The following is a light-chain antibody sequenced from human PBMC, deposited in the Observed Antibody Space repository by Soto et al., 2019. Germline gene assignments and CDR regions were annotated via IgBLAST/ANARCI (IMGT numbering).Light chain of an antibody. Sequence: EIVLTQSPGTLSLSPGERVTLSCRASQTVRSNYLAWYQQKFGQAPRLLIYGTSSRATGIPDRFSGSGSGTDFTLTISRLESEDSAVYYCQQYASSPRYTFGQGTKLEIK. CDR1: QTVRSNY. CDR3: QQYASSPRYT. J-gene: IGKJ2*01. V-gene: IGKV3-20*01. CDR2: GTS.